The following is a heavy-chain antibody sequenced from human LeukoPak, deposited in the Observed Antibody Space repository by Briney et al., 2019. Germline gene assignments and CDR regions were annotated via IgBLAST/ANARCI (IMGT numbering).Heavy chain of an antibody. J-gene: IGHJ4*02. D-gene: IGHD1-14*01. CDR2: IGPTGSDR. CDR3: ATKTNGRHYDY. V-gene: IGHV3-21*06. CDR1: GLTFSTSG. Sequence: PGGSLRLSCTASGLTFSTSGFNWVRQAPGKGLEWVASIGPTGSDRYHADSIKGRFTISRDNANNFLYLQMNRLRAEDTAVYYCATKTNGRHYDYWGQGTLLTVSS.